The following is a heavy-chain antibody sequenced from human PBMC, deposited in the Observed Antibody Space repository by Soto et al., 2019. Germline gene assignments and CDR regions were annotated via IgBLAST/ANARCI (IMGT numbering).Heavy chain of an antibody. D-gene: IGHD1-26*01. CDR3: ARGAPSWAYGMDV. CDR1: GYTFTTYG. V-gene: IGHV1-18*01. Sequence: QVQLVQSGAEVKKPGASVKVSCEASGYTFTTYGISWVRQAPGQGLEWMGWISPYNGNTNYAQKFQVRVTMTTDTSTSTAYMDLGSLRSDDTAVYYCARGAPSWAYGMDVWGQGTTVTVSS. CDR2: ISPYNGNT. J-gene: IGHJ6*02.